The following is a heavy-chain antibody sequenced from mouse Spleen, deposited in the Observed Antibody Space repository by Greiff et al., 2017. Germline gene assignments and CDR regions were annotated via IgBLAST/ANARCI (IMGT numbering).Heavy chain of an antibody. J-gene: IGHJ3*01. CDR3: TRGPANWDYAWFAY. D-gene: IGHD4-1*01. CDR2: INTNGGST. V-gene: IGHV5-6-2*01. Sequence: EVMLVESGGTLVKPGGSLKLSCAASGFTFSSYAMSWVRQTPEKRLEWVAAINTNGGSTYYPDTVKDRFTISRDNAKNTLYLQMSSLRSEDTALYYCTRGPANWDYAWFAYWGQGTLVTVSA. CDR1: GFTFSSYA.